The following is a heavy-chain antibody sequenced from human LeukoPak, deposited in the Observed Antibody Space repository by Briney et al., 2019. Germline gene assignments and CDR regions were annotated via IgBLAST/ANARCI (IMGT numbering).Heavy chain of an antibody. Sequence: GGSLRLSCAVSGFSLTTYEMDWIRQAPGKGLEWVAYTDSNSETTHYADSVKGRFIISRDNAKNSLYLQMNSLRAEDTALYYCVREYVDIVPMGSFDYWGQGTLVTVSS. CDR1: GFSLTTYE. D-gene: IGHD5-12*01. CDR3: VREYVDIVPMGSFDY. CDR2: TDSNSETT. V-gene: IGHV3-48*03. J-gene: IGHJ4*02.